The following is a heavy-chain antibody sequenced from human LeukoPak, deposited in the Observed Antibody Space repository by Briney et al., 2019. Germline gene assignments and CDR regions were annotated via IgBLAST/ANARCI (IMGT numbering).Heavy chain of an antibody. V-gene: IGHV4-34*01. CDR3: AIWAVVAERAY. J-gene: IGHJ4*02. CDR1: GGSFNDYS. Sequence: NPSETLSLTCAVYGGSFNDYSWSWIRQPPGKGLEWIGEINHSGSANYNPSLKSRVTISLDTSKNQFSLKLSSVTAADTAVYYCAIWAVVAERAYWGQGTLVTVSS. D-gene: IGHD6-19*01. CDR2: INHSGSA.